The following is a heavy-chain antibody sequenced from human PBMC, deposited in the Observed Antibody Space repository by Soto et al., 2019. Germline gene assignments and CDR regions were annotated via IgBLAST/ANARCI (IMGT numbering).Heavy chain of an antibody. CDR1: GFNFGNYA. CDR2: INSGDEYK. D-gene: IGHD2-2*01. V-gene: IGHV3-23*01. J-gene: IGHJ4*02. CDR3: AREVGLVVAPAARFGL. Sequence: GGSLRLSCAASGFNFGNYAMSWVRQAPGRGLEWVSGINSGDEYKYYADSVKGRFTISRDNSKNTLFLQMNGLRVGDTAVYYCAREVGLVVAPAARFGLWGQGTLVTVSS.